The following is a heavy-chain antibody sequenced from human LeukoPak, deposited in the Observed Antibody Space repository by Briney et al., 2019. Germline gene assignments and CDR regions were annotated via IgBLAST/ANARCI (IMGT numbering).Heavy chain of an antibody. V-gene: IGHV3-53*01. J-gene: IGHJ5*02. CDR3: AKDSQYSSSWLSWFDP. CDR1: GFTVSSNY. Sequence: GGSLRLSCAASGFTVSSNYMSWVRQAPGKGLEWVSVIYSGGSTYYADSVKGRFTISRDNSKNTLYLQMNNLRAEDTAIYYCAKDSQYSSSWLSWFDPWGQGTLVTVSS. D-gene: IGHD6-13*01. CDR2: IYSGGST.